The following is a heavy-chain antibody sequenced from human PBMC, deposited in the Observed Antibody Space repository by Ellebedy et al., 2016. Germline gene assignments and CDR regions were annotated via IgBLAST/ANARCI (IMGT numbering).Heavy chain of an antibody. D-gene: IGHD1-26*01. V-gene: IGHV4-39*01. Sequence: GSLRLSCTVSGGSISSSSYYWGWIRQPPGKGLEWIGSIYYSGSTYYNPSLKSRVTISVDTSKNQFSLKLSSVTAADTAVYYCARVASGSYVYWGQGTLVTVSP. J-gene: IGHJ4*02. CDR3: ARVASGSYVY. CDR2: IYYSGST. CDR1: GGSISSSSYY.